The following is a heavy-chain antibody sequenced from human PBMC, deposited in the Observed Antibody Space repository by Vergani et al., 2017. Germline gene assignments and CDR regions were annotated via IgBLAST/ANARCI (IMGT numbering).Heavy chain of an antibody. CDR1: GFTFSNYW. CDR2: INSDGDST. Sequence: VQLVESGGGLVQPGGSLRLSCTASGFTFSNYWMQWVRQAPGKGLMWVSRINSDGDSTSYADSVKGRFTISRDNAKNTLYLQMDSLRAEDTAVYYCERDGWELLDYFYYMDVWVKGTTVTVSS. V-gene: IGHV3-74*01. J-gene: IGHJ6*03. D-gene: IGHD1-26*01. CDR3: ERDGWELLDYFYYMDV.